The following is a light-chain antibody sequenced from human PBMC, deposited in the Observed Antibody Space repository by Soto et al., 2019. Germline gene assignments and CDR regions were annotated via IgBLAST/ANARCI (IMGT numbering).Light chain of an antibody. J-gene: IGLJ1*01. V-gene: IGLV2-14*03. CDR2: DVS. Sequence: SALTQPASVSGSPGQSITISCTGTSSDVGGYNYVSWYQQHPGKAPNLMIYDVSNRPSGVSNRFSGSKSGNTASLTISGLQAEDEADYYCSSYTTSSTYVFGTGNKVTVL. CDR3: SSYTTSSTYV. CDR1: SSDVGGYNY.